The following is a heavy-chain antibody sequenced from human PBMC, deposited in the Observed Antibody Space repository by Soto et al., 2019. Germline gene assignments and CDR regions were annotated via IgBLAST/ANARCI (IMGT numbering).Heavy chain of an antibody. CDR1: GFTFSSYG. V-gene: IGHV3-30*18. CDR2: ISYDGSNK. Sequence: GGSLRLSCAASGFTFSSYGMHWVRQAPGKGLEWVAVISYDGSNKYYADSVKGRFTISRDNSKNTLYLQMNSLRAEDTAVYYCAKDLSIAARRTQYYFDYWSQGTLVTVSS. CDR3: AKDLSIAARRTQYYFDY. D-gene: IGHD6-6*01. J-gene: IGHJ4*02.